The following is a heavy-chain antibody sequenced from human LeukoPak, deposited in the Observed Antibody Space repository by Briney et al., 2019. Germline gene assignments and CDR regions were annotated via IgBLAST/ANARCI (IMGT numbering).Heavy chain of an antibody. D-gene: IGHD3-22*01. J-gene: IGHJ3*02. V-gene: IGHV3-30-3*01. CDR2: ISYDGSNK. CDR3: ARDLYDSSESAFDI. Sequence: GGSLRLSCAASGFTFSSYAMHWVRQAPGKGLEWVAVISYDGSNKYYADSVKGRFTISRDNSKNTLYLQMNSLRAEDTAVYYCARDLYDSSESAFDIWGQGTMVTVSS. CDR1: GFTFSSYA.